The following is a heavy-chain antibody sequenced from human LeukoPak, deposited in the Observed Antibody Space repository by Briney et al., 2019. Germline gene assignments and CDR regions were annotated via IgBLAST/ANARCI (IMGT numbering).Heavy chain of an antibody. CDR3: ASGGYDYYGMDV. CDR1: GGSISNSNYY. Sequence: SETLSLTCTVSGGSISNSNYYWGWIRQPPGKGLEWIGSIYYSGITYYNPSLKSRVTISVDTSKNQFSLKLSSVTAADTAVYYCASGGYDYYGMDVWGQGTTVTVSS. CDR2: IYYSGIT. J-gene: IGHJ6*02. V-gene: IGHV4-39*07. D-gene: IGHD3-16*01.